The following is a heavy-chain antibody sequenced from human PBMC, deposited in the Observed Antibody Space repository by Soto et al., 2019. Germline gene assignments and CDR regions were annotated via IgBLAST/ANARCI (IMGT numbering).Heavy chain of an antibody. Sequence: SETLSLTCTVSGGSVSSGSYYWSWIRQPPGKGLEWIGYIYYSGSTNYNPSLKSRVTISVDTSKNQFSLKLSSVTAADTAVYYCARGSGYPPYYYYYGMDVWGQGTTVTVSS. CDR1: GGSVSSGSYY. J-gene: IGHJ6*02. CDR3: ARGSGYPPYYYYYGMDV. V-gene: IGHV4-61*01. D-gene: IGHD3-3*01. CDR2: IYYSGST.